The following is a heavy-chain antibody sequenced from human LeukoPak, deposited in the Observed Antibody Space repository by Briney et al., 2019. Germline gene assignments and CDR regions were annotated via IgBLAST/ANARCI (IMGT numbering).Heavy chain of an antibody. D-gene: IGHD3-10*01. V-gene: IGHV4-30-4*01. Sequence: SQTLSLTCTVSGGSISSGDYYWSWIRQPPGKGLEWIGYIYYSGSTYYNSSLKSRVTISVDTSKNQFSLKLSSVTAADTAVYYCARDWFGDPQAVWGQGTTVTVSS. CDR3: ARDWFGDPQAV. CDR1: GGSISSGDYY. J-gene: IGHJ6*02. CDR2: IYYSGST.